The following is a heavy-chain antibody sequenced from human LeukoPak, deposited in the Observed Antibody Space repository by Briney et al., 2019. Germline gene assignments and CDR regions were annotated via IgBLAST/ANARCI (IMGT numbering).Heavy chain of an antibody. Sequence: PSETLSLTCAVYGGSFSGYYWSWIRQPPGKGLEWIGEINHSGSTNYNPTLKSRVTISVDTSKNQFSLKLSSVTAADTAVYYCARGDIVLMVYVSWGQGTLVTVSS. D-gene: IGHD2-8*01. CDR2: INHSGST. CDR1: GGSFSGYY. V-gene: IGHV4-34*01. J-gene: IGHJ5*02. CDR3: ARGDIVLMVYVS.